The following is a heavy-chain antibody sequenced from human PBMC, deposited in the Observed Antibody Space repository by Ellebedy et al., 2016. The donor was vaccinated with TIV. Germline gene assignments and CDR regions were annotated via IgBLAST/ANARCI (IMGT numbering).Heavy chain of an antibody. CDR2: ISPASGAT. CDR3: ARVRHQLVFDF. Sequence: ASVKVSCKASAYTFTDYYIHWVRQAPGQGLEWLGWISPASGATSYAQSFQGRVTMTRDSSISAAYMELSSLRSDDTALYYCARVRHQLVFDFWGQGTLVTVSS. D-gene: IGHD5-24*01. V-gene: IGHV1-2*02. J-gene: IGHJ4*02. CDR1: AYTFTDYY.